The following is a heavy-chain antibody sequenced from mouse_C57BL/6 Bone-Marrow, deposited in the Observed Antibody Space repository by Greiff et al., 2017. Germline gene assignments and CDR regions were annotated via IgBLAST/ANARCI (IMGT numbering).Heavy chain of an antibody. CDR1: GYTFTSYS. Sequence: QVQLQQSGAELARPGASVKMSCKASGYTFTSYSMHWVKQRPGQGLEWIGYINPSSGYTKYNQKFKDKATLTADKSSSTAYMQLSSLASADSAVYYCARWDNYRDFDDWGQGTTLTVSS. CDR3: ARWDNYRDFDD. CDR2: INPSSGYT. D-gene: IGHD1-3*01. J-gene: IGHJ2*01. V-gene: IGHV1-4*01.